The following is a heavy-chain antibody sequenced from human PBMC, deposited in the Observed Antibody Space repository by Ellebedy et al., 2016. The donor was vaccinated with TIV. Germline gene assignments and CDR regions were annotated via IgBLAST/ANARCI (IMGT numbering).Heavy chain of an antibody. J-gene: IGHJ5*02. D-gene: IGHD4-17*01. V-gene: IGHV3-7*01. CDR2: IYQDGGVQ. CDR1: GFSFRSYW. Sequence: GESLKISCAASGFSFRSYWMSWVRQAPGKGLEWVANIYQDGGVQYYVDSVKGRFTISRDNADNSLFLQMNRLRAEDTAVYVCARRGSYGDYAVQINSWFDTWGRGTLVAVSS. CDR3: ARRGSYGDYAVQINSWFDT.